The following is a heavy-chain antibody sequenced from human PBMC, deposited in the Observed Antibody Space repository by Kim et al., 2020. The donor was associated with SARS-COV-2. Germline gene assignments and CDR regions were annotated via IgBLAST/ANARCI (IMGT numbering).Heavy chain of an antibody. J-gene: IGHJ6*02. CDR1: GYTFTSYG. CDR3: ARQGFPRHYYYYYGMDV. Sequence: ASVKVSCKASGYTFTSYGISWVRQAPGQGLEWMGWISAYNGNTNYAQKLQGRVTMTTDTSTSTAYMELRSLRSDDTAVYYCARQGFPRHYYYYYGMDVWGQGTTVTVSS. CDR2: ISAYNGNT. V-gene: IGHV1-18*01.